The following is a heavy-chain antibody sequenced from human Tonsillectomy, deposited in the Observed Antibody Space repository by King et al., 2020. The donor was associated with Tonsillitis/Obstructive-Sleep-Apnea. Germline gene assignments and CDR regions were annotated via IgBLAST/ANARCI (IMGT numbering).Heavy chain of an antibody. CDR1: GFTFSYYA. Sequence: VQLVESGGGVVQPGRSLRLSCAASGFTFSYYARHWVRQAPGKGLEWVAVISYDGSNKYYADSVKGRFTISRDNSKNTLYLQMNSLRPEDTAVYYGARDLPIVMIPAAIKGGFDYWGQGTLVTVSS. J-gene: IGHJ4*02. CDR3: ARDLPIVMIPAAIKGGFDY. V-gene: IGHV3-30*01. D-gene: IGHD2-2*02. CDR2: ISYDGSNK.